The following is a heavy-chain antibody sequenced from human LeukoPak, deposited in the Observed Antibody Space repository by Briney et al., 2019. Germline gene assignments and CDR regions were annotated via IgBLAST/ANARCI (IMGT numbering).Heavy chain of an antibody. CDR2: ISGSGGST. J-gene: IGHJ4*02. Sequence: GGSLRLSCAASGFTFSSYAMSWVRQAPGKGLEWVSAISGSGGSTYYADSVKGRFTISRDNSKNTLYLQMNSLRAEDTAVYYCAKDLLGYYYDSSGYFPFDYWGQGTLVTVSS. CDR3: AKDLLGYYYDSSGYFPFDY. D-gene: IGHD3-22*01. V-gene: IGHV3-23*01. CDR1: GFTFSSYA.